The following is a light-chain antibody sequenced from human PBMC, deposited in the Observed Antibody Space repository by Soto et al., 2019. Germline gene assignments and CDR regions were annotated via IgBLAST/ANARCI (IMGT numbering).Light chain of an antibody. Sequence: NFMLTQPHSVSESPGKTVTISCTRSSGSIASNYVQWYQQRPGSAPTTVIYEDNQRHSGVPDRFSGSIDSSSNSASLTISGLKTEDEADYYCQSYDSSTPLVFGGGTKLTV. V-gene: IGLV6-57*04. CDR1: SGSIASNY. CDR3: QSYDSSTPLV. J-gene: IGLJ3*02. CDR2: EDN.